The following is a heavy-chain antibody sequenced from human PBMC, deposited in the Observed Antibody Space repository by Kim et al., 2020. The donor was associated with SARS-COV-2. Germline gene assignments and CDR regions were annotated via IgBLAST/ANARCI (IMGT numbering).Heavy chain of an antibody. CDR3: AREFSRYGSGSYYTGNWFDP. V-gene: IGHV3-11*05. Sequence: FTISRDNAKNSLYLQMNSLRAEDTAVYYCAREFSRYGSGSYYTGNWFDPWGQGTLVTVSS. D-gene: IGHD3-10*01. J-gene: IGHJ5*02.